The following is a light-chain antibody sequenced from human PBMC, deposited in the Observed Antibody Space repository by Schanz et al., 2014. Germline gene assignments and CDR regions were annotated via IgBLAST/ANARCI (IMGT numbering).Light chain of an antibody. J-gene: IGLJ2*01. Sequence: VLTQPPSVSGAPGQTASITCSGDKLGDKYACWYQQKPGQSPVLVIYQDSKRPSGIPERFSGSNSGNTATLTISGTQAMDEADYYCQAWDSSTGVFGGGTKLTVL. CDR3: QAWDSSTGV. CDR1: KLGDKY. CDR2: QDS. V-gene: IGLV3-1*01.